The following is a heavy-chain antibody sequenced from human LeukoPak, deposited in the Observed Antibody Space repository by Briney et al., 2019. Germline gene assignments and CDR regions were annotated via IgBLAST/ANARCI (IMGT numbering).Heavy chain of an antibody. D-gene: IGHD1-7*01. CDR1: TGSISSGY. CDR3: ARHEVGTTLDY. V-gene: IGHV4-59*08. Sequence: PETPPPRGYVSTGSISSGYGSWIRQPPGKGLDWIGSIYYSGSTNHNAALKSPVTMSVDRSKNQISLKLSSVTAADTAVYYCARHEVGTTLDYWGERWLLTVSS. J-gene: IGHJ4*02. CDR2: IYYSGST.